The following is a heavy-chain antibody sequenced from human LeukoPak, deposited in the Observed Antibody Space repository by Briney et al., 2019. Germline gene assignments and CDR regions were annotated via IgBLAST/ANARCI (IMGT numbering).Heavy chain of an antibody. V-gene: IGHV3-48*03. CDR1: GFTFSSYE. J-gene: IGHJ4*02. CDR2: IDPSTTII. D-gene: IGHD3-22*01. CDR3: ARAVWDSSGHLFDY. Sequence: GGSLRLSCAASGFTFSSYEMNWVRQAPGKGLEWVSYIDPSTTIIHYADSVKGRFAISRDNAKNSLYLQMNSLRAEDTAVYYCARAVWDSSGHLFDYWGQGTLVTVSS.